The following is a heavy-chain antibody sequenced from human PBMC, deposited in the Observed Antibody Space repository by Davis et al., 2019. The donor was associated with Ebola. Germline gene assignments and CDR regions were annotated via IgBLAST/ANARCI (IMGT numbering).Heavy chain of an antibody. Sequence: SETLSLTCTVSGGSISSYYWSWIRQPPGKGLEWIGSIYYSGSTYYNPSLKSRVTISVDTSKNQFSLKLSSVTAADTAVYYCARGGVRVRYYYYGMDVWGQGTTVTVSS. D-gene: IGHD3-16*01. J-gene: IGHJ6*02. CDR3: ARGGVRVRYYYYGMDV. CDR1: GGSISSYY. V-gene: IGHV4-39*07. CDR2: IYYSGST.